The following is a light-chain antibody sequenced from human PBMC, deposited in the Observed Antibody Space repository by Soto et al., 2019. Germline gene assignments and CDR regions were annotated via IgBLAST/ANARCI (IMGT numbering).Light chain of an antibody. J-gene: IGKJ2*01. V-gene: IGKV3-20*01. CDR3: QHYGASMYT. CDR1: QSVTGRY. CDR2: GAS. Sequence: EIVLTQSPGTLSLSPGERATLSCRASQSVTGRYLAWYQQKPGQAPRLLIYGASSRATGIPDRFSGSGSGADFTLTISRLEPEDFAVYYCQHYGASMYTFGQGTKLEIK.